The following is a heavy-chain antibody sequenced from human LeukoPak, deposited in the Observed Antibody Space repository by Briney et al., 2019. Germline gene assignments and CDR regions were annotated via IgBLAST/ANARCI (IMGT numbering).Heavy chain of an antibody. D-gene: IGHD3-22*01. CDR3: ARVGMISSPGFDY. Sequence: SVKVSCKASGGTFSSYAISWVRQAPGQGLEWMGGIIPIFGTANYAQKFQGRVTITTDESTGTAYMELSSLRSEDTAVYYCARVGMISSPGFDYWGQGTLVTVSS. V-gene: IGHV1-69*05. J-gene: IGHJ4*02. CDR2: IIPIFGTA. CDR1: GGTFSSYA.